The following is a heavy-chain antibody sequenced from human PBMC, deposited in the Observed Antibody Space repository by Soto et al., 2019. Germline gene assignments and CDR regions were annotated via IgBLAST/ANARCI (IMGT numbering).Heavy chain of an antibody. J-gene: IGHJ6*02. CDR3: ARPRGLVNGIWGYYYGMDV. CDR2: IYHSGST. Sequence: KPSETLSLTCAVSGYSISSGYYWGWIRQPPGKGLEWIGSIYHSGSTYYNPSLKSRVTISVDTSKNQLSLKLSSVTAADTAVYYCARPRGLVNGIWGYYYGMDVWGQGTTVTVSS. CDR1: GYSISSGYY. D-gene: IGHD1-20*01. V-gene: IGHV4-38-2*01.